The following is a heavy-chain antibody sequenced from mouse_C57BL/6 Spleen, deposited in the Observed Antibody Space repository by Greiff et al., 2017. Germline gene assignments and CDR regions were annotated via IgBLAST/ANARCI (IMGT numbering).Heavy chain of an antibody. J-gene: IGHJ3*01. V-gene: IGHV1-15*01. CDR1: GYTFTDYE. D-gene: IGHD2-10*02. Sequence: QVQLQQSGAELVRPGASVTLSCKASGYTFTDYEMHWVKQTPVHGLEWIGAIDPETGGTAYNQKFKGEAILTADKSSSTAYMELRSLTSEDSAVYYCTRSTYGNYDWGQGTLVTVSA. CDR3: TRSTYGNYD. CDR2: IDPETGGT.